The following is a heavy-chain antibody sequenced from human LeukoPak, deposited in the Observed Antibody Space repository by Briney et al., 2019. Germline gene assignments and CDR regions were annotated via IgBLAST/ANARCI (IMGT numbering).Heavy chain of an antibody. CDR3: ARGREYSTGPGFDY. D-gene: IGHD2-8*02. CDR1: GYTFTTND. J-gene: IGHJ4*02. V-gene: IGHV1-8*01. Sequence: ASVKVSCKASGYTFTTNDINWVRQATGQGPEWMGWMNPNSGNTGYAQKFQGRITMTRNTSISTAYMELRSLRSEDTAVYYCARGREYSTGPGFDYWGQETLVTVSS. CDR2: MNPNSGNT.